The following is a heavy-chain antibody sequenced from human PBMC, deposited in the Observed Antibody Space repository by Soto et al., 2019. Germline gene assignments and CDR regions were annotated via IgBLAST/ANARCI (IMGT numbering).Heavy chain of an antibody. V-gene: IGHV1-3*01. CDR1: GYTFTSYA. CDR2: INAGNGNT. D-gene: IGHD2-15*01. Sequence: ASVKVSCKASGYTFTSYAMHWVRQAPGQRLEWMGGINAGNGNTKYSQKFQGRVTITTDASTSTAYMELSSLRSEDTAVYYCARVAAWFDPWGQGTLVTVSS. CDR3: ARVAAWFDP. J-gene: IGHJ5*02.